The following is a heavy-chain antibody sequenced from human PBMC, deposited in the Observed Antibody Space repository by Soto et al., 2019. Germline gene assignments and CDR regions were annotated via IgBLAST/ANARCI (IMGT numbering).Heavy chain of an antibody. CDR3: VRLIGNSWLDF. CDR2: IYYDGTI. CDR1: GGSISGYY. D-gene: IGHD1-26*01. J-gene: IGHJ5*01. V-gene: IGHV4-59*12. Sequence: PSETLSLTCTVSGGSISGYYWAWVRQPPERGLEWIGFIYYDGTISSNPSLNSRIIINPDTSKNQFSLHLNSVTPEDTAVYYCVRLIGNSWLDFWGQGTLVTVSS.